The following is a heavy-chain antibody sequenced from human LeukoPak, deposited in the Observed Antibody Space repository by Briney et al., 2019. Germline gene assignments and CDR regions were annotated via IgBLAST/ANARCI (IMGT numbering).Heavy chain of an antibody. CDR3: ATNDRNSWYSDS. J-gene: IGHJ4*02. CDR1: GGTFSDFA. Sequence: SVKVSCKASGGTFSDFAISWLRQAPGQGLVWMGGIIPIIGSPNYAQKFQGRVTITADESTYTAYMELSSLRSQDTAVYYCATNDRNSWYSDSWGQGTLVTVSS. V-gene: IGHV1-69*01. D-gene: IGHD6-13*01. CDR2: IIPIIGSP.